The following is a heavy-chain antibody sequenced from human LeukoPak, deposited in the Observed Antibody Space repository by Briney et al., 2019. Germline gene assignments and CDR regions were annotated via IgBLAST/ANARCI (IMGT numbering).Heavy chain of an antibody. D-gene: IGHD3-16*02. CDR1: GCTFSSYG. V-gene: IGHV3-30*18. CDR2: ISYNGSNK. Sequence: QPGGSLRLSCADSGCTFSSYGMHWVRQAPGKGLEWVAVISYNGSNKYYADSVKGRFTISRDNSKNTLYLQMNSLRAEDTAVYYCAKDLYDYVWGSYRRDAFDIWGQGTMVTVSS. CDR3: AKDLYDYVWGSYRRDAFDI. J-gene: IGHJ3*02.